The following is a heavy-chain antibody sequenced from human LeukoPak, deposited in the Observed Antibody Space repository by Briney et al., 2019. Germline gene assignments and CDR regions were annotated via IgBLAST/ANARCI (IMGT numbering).Heavy chain of an antibody. V-gene: IGHV1-69*13. CDR1: GGTFRNYA. CDR3: ASPKENNDYYFDY. Sequence: SVKVSCKASGGTFRNYALSWVRQAPGQGLEWMGGLIPLFGRAEYAQKFQGRVTIIADEATNTAYSELSSLTSDDTAIYYCASPKENNDYYFDYWGQGTLVTVST. J-gene: IGHJ4*02. D-gene: IGHD1/OR15-1a*01. CDR2: LIPLFGRA.